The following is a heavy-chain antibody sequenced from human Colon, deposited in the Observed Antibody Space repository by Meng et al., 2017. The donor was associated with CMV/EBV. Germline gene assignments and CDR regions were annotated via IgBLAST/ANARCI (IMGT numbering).Heavy chain of an antibody. CDR3: ARDHPFYSNSGLYYYSGLDV. CDR1: GFTFSSYE. CDR2: ISSSGSTI. V-gene: IGHV3-48*03. D-gene: IGHD6-6*01. Sequence: GESLKISCAASGFTFSSYEMNWVRQAPGKGLEWVSYISSSGSTIYSADSVKGRFTISRDNAKNALYLQMNSLRAEDTAVYYCARDHPFYSNSGLYYYSGLDVWGQGTTVTVSS. J-gene: IGHJ6*02.